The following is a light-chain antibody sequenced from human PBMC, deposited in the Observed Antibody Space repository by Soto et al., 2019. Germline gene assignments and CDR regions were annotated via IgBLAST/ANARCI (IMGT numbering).Light chain of an antibody. J-gene: IGKJ3*01. Sequence: EIVLTQSPATLSLSPGERATLSCRASQSVSSYLACYQQKPGQAPRLLIYDASNRATGIPARFSGSGSGTDFTLPSSSLEPQDVAVYYCQQRSNWRFTFGPGTKVDIK. CDR1: QSVSSY. V-gene: IGKV3-11*01. CDR3: QQRSNWRFT. CDR2: DAS.